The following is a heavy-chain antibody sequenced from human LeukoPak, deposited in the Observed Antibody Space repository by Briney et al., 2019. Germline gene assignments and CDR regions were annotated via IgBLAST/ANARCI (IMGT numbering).Heavy chain of an antibody. Sequence: GGSLRLSCAASGFTFSGSASHRVRQASGKGLEWVGRIRSKANNYATAYAASVKGKFTISREDSKNTAYLQMNSLKTEDTAIYYCTSNRLSSGFDYWGQGTLVTVSS. J-gene: IGHJ4*02. CDR1: GFTFSGSA. D-gene: IGHD3-22*01. CDR3: TSNRLSSGFDY. CDR2: IRSKANNYAT. V-gene: IGHV3-73*01.